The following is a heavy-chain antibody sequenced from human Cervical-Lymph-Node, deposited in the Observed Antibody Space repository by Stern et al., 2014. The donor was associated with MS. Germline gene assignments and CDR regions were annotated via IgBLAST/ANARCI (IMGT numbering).Heavy chain of an antibody. Sequence: QLQLQESGPGLVKPSGALSLICSVSGGSISGYYWTWIRQTPGKTLEWIGFVYNIGTTNYNPSFGGRVSMSMDTSKSQFSLRLSSVTAADTATYYCARGERAIDWYFDLWGRGTMVTVSS. J-gene: IGHJ2*01. CDR2: VYNIGTT. D-gene: IGHD1-26*01. CDR3: ARGERAIDWYFDL. CDR1: GGSISGYY. V-gene: IGHV4-59*01.